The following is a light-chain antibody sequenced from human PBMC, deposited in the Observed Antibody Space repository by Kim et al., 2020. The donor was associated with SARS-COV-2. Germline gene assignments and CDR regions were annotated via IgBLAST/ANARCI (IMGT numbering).Light chain of an antibody. CDR1: SSNIGSNT. V-gene: IGLV1-44*01. CDR3: AAWDDSLNVYV. CDR2: SNN. Sequence: ELTQPPSASGTPGQRDTISCSGSSSNIGSNTVNWYQQLPGTAPKLLIYSNNQRPSGVPDRFSGSKSGTSASLAISGLQSEDEADYYCAAWDDSLNVYVFGTGTKVTVL. J-gene: IGLJ1*01.